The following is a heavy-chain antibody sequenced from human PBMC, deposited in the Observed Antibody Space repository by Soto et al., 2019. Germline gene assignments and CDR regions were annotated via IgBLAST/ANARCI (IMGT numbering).Heavy chain of an antibody. J-gene: IGHJ6*02. D-gene: IGHD6-13*01. CDR3: AGWGSRAAGKSVRDYYYGMDV. CDR2: IYHSGST. V-gene: IGHV4-38-2*01. Sequence: SETLSLTCAVSGYSISSGYYWGWIRQPPGKGLEWIGSIYHSGSTYYNPSLKSRVTISVDTSKNQFSLKLSSVTAADTAVYYCAGWGSRAAGKSVRDYYYGMDVWGQGTTVTVSS. CDR1: GYSISSGYY.